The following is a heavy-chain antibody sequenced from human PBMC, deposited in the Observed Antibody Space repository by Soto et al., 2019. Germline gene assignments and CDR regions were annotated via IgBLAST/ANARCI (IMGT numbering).Heavy chain of an antibody. CDR1: GGNFSKSA. J-gene: IGHJ6*02. CDR3: ARARPRGTMIGIDRDNYGKDV. V-gene: IGHV1-69*01. D-gene: IGHD3-22*01. CDR2: ISPLFDEA. Sequence: QVQLVQSGAEVKKPGSSVKDSCKASGGNFSKSAFSWVRQAPGQGLEWMGGISPLFDEADYAQRVPGKVKTTADESEATASMELTRLRTDDTAIYDCARARPRGTMIGIDRDNYGKDVWGQGTTVTVSS.